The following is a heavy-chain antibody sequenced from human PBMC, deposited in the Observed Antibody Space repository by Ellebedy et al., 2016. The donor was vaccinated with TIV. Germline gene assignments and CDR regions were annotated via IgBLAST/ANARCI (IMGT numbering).Heavy chain of an antibody. CDR1: GFILSNYG. CDR3: VKDHYCSGGSCHSDDAFDI. CDR2: ITYDGSYK. D-gene: IGHD2-15*01. Sequence: GESLKISCAGSGFILSNYGMHWVRQVPGKGLEWVAVITYDGSYKNHADSVKGRFTISRDNSKNTVYLQINSLRPEDTDLYYCVKDHYCSGGSCHSDDAFDIWGQGTMVTVSS. J-gene: IGHJ3*02. V-gene: IGHV3-30*18.